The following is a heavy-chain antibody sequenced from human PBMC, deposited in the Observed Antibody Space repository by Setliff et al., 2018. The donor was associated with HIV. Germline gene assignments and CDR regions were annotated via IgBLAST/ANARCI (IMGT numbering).Heavy chain of an antibody. CDR3: AGGGVLDYGLNFDY. J-gene: IGHJ4*02. D-gene: IGHD4-17*01. Sequence: SETLSLTCAVSGYSISNGYNWGWIRQSPEKGLEWIANIYHVGTTFYNPSLKSRASISVDTSKSHFSLNLSSVTAADTAVYYCAGGGVLDYGLNFDYWGQGTLVTVSS. CDR2: IYHVGTT. V-gene: IGHV4-38-2*01. CDR1: GYSISNGYN.